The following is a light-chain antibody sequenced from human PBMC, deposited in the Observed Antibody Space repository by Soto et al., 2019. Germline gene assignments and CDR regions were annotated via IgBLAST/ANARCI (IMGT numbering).Light chain of an antibody. J-gene: IGLJ1*01. CDR1: SSNVGRKP. CDR3: AAWDDRLSGYV. Sequence: QSVLTQPPSASGTPGQMVTISCSGRSSNVGRKPVTWYQQLPGTAPKLLIHSNDQRPSGVPKRSSGSKSGTSASLANSGLQSEDEADYYCAAWDDRLSGYVFGTGTKVTVL. CDR2: SND. V-gene: IGLV1-44*01.